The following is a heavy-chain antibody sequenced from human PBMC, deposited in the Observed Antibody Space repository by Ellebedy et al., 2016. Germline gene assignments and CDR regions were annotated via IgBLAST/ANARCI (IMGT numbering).Heavy chain of an antibody. CDR1: RFTMNIFA. J-gene: IGHJ6*02. Sequence: GESLKISXAASRFTMNIFAMSWVRQAPGKGLEWVSVISASGGRTYYADSVKGRFTISRDNSKNNLFLEMNSLRVEDTAIYYCAKQPQLAPYFYYYYGIDVWGQGTTVTVSS. D-gene: IGHD6-13*01. V-gene: IGHV3-23*01. CDR3: AKQPQLAPYFYYYYGIDV. CDR2: ISASGGRT.